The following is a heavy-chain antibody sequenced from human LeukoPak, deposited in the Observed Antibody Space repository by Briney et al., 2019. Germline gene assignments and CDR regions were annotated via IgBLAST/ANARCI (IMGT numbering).Heavy chain of an antibody. J-gene: IGHJ1*01. V-gene: IGHV3-7*01. D-gene: IGHD3-3*01. CDR2: IKQDGSEK. CDR1: GFTFSSYW. CDR3: ARDDGNTIFGVVIISQPLFQH. Sequence: GGSLRLSCAASGFTFSSYWMSWVRQAPGKGLERVANIKQDGSEKYYVDSVKGRFTISRDNAKNSLYLQMNSLRAEDTAVYYCARDDGNTIFGVVIISQPLFQHWGQGTLVTVSS.